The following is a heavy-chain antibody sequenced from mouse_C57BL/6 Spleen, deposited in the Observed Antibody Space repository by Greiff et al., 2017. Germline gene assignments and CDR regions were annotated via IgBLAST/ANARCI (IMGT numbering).Heavy chain of an antibody. CDR2: IYPGSGST. D-gene: IGHD2-13*01. J-gene: IGHJ4*01. Sequence: QVQLQQPGAELVKPGASVKLSCKASGYTFTSYWINWVKQRPGRGLEWIGDIYPGSGSTNYNEKFKGKATMTVDTSSSTAYMQLSSLTSEDSAVYYCARGKGGDWYAMDYWGQGTSVTVSS. CDR3: ARGKGGDWYAMDY. V-gene: IGHV1-55*01. CDR1: GYTFTSYW.